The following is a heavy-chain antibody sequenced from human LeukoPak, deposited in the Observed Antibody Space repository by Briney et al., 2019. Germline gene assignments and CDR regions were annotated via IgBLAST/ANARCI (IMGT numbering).Heavy chain of an antibody. CDR2: IKYDGSEK. CDR1: GFTFSSYA. J-gene: IGHJ4*02. Sequence: GGSLRLSCAASGFTFSSYAMSWVRQAPGKGLEWVAHIKYDGSEKSYVDSVKGRFTISRDNDKNSVYLQMNGLRDEDSAIYYCAKDDGWSRFESRGQGTLVTVSS. CDR3: AKDDGWSRFES. V-gene: IGHV3-7*01. D-gene: IGHD6-19*01.